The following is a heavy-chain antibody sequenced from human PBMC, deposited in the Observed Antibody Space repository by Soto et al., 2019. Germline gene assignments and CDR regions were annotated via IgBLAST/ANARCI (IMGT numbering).Heavy chain of an antibody. CDR1: GFSLSTSGMG. V-gene: IGHV2-5*02. CDR2: IYWDDDK. CDR3: AHRPPYYNNWNAGWFGP. J-gene: IGHJ5*02. Sequence: QITLRESGPTLVQPTQTLTLTCTFSGFSLSTSGMGVGWIRQPPGQALDWLVFIYWDDDKRYSPSLKSRLTITKDTSKNQVVLTMTNMDPVDTATYFCAHRPPYYNNWNAGWFGPWCQGALVTVSS. D-gene: IGHD1-1*01.